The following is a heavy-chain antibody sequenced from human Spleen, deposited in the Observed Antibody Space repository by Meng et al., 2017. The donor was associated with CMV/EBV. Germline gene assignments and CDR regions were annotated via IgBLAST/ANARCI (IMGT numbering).Heavy chain of an antibody. Sequence: TFSSFAISWVRQAPGHGLEWMGGIIPIFGTSNYAQKFQGRVTITTDESTSTAYMELSGLRSEDTAVYYCAMSIATRPNYYYYGMDVWGQGTTVTVSS. J-gene: IGHJ6*02. CDR2: IIPIFGTS. CDR1: TFSSFA. CDR3: AMSIATRPNYYYYGMDV. D-gene: IGHD6-6*01. V-gene: IGHV1-69*05.